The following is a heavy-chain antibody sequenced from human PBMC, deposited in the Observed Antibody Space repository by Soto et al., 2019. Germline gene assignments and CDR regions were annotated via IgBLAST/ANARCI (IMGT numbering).Heavy chain of an antibody. CDR3: ARGLSHGWYPALDY. CDR1: GFTFSNYW. J-gene: IGHJ4*02. CDR2: MKQDGSQT. Sequence: EVQLVESGGGLVQPGGSLRLSCAASGFTFSNYWMGWVRQAPGKGLEWGANMKQDGSQTYYVDSVKGRFTISRDNAKSSLFLLMNSLRAEDTAAYYCARGLSHGWYPALDYWGQGTLVTVSS. D-gene: IGHD6-19*01. V-gene: IGHV3-7*05.